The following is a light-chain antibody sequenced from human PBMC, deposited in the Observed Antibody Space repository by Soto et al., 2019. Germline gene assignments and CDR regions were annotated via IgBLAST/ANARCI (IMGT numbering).Light chain of an antibody. CDR3: CSYAGTYTWV. CDR1: SSNVGGYNY. CDR2: DVT. Sequence: QSALTQPRSVSGSPGQSVTISCTGTSSNVGGYNYVSWYQQHPGKAPKLILYDVTKRPSGVPHRLSGSKSGNTASLTISGLQAEDEAGYYCCSYAGTYTWVFGGGTQLTVL. V-gene: IGLV2-11*01. J-gene: IGLJ3*02.